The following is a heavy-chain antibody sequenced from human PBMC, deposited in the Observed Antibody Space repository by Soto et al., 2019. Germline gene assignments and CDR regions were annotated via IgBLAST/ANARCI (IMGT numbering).Heavy chain of an antibody. CDR3: ARDLAAGDH. CDR1: GYTFTHYY. V-gene: IGHV1-46*01. D-gene: IGHD6-13*01. CDR2: INPASTST. J-gene: IGHJ4*02. Sequence: QVQLVQSGAEVKKPGASVKVSCRTSGYTFTHYYIHWVRQAPGQGLEWLGIINPASTSTNYAQEFQGRVTLTMATSTTTVYMELSGLRTEDTASFYCARDLAAGDHWGQGTLVAVSS.